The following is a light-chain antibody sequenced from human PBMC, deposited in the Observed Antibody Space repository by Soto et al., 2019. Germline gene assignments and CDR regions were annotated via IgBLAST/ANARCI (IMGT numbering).Light chain of an antibody. CDR1: SSNIGSST. Sequence: QSVLTQPPSASGTPGQRVTISCSGSSSNIGSSTVNWYQQLPGTAPKLLIYSNNQRPSGVPDRFSGSKSGTSASLAISGLQSEDVADYYCAAWDDSLNGVVFGGGTKVTVL. CDR3: AAWDDSLNGVV. J-gene: IGLJ2*01. CDR2: SNN. V-gene: IGLV1-44*01.